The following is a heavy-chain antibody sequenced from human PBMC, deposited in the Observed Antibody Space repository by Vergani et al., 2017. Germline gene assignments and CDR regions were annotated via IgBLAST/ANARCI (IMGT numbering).Heavy chain of an antibody. CDR1: GGTFSSYA. J-gene: IGHJ6*02. V-gene: IGHV1-69*12. CDR2: IIPIFGTA. CDR3: ARPRRDGYNYYYYYGMDV. Sequence: QVQLVQSGAEVKKPGSSVKVSCKASGGTFSSYATSWVRQAPGQGLEWMGGIIPIFGTANYAQKFQGRVTITADESTSTAYMELSSLRSEDTAVYYCARPRRDGYNYYYYYGMDVWGQGTTVTVSS. D-gene: IGHD5-24*01.